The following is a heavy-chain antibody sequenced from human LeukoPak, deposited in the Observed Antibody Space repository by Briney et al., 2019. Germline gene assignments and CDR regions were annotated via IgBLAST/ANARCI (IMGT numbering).Heavy chain of an antibody. CDR3: ARAYSDYFDY. V-gene: IGHV3-21*01. Sequence: PGGSLRLSCAASGFTFSNYSMNWVRQAPGKGLEWVSSISSGSTYIYYADSVKGRFTISRDNAKNSLYLQMNSLRAEDTAVYYCARAYSDYFDYWGQGTLVTVSS. CDR2: ISSGSTYI. J-gene: IGHJ4*02. D-gene: IGHD2-15*01. CDR1: GFTFSNYS.